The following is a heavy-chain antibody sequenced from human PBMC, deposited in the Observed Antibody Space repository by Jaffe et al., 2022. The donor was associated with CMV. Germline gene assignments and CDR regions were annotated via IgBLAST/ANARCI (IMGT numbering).Heavy chain of an antibody. CDR3: ARQWYYDILTGYLNWFDP. CDR2: IYYSGST. J-gene: IGHJ5*02. V-gene: IGHV4-39*01. CDR1: GGSISSSSYY. Sequence: QLQLQESGPGLVKPSETLSLTCTVSGGSISSSSYYWGWIRQPPGKGLEWIGSIYYSGSTYYNPSLKSRVTISVDTSKNQFSLKLSSVTAADTAVYYCARQWYYDILTGYLNWFDPWGQGTLVTVSS. D-gene: IGHD3-9*01.